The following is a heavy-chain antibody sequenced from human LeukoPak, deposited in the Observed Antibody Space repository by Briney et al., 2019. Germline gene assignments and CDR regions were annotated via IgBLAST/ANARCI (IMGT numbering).Heavy chain of an antibody. D-gene: IGHD5-12*01. V-gene: IGHV1-69*04. CDR2: VVPMFGIR. J-gene: IGHJ4*02. CDR3: ATEPSRSYSFDHLDF. Sequence: ASVKVSCRTSGGXFNNYAMSWVRQAPGQGLEWMGRVVPMFGIRNYPQTFRGRVNITADKATNTVYMELRSLRAEDTAIYYCATEPSRSYSFDHLDFWGLGTPVTVSS. CDR1: GGXFNNYA.